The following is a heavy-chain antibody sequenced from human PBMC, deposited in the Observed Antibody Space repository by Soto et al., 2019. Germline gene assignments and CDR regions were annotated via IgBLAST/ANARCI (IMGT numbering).Heavy chain of an antibody. D-gene: IGHD3-16*01. CDR2: TYYRSKWYN. V-gene: IGHV6-1*01. Sequence: SQTLSLTCAISGDSVSSNSAAWNWIRQSPSRGLEWLGRTYYRSKWYNDYAVSVKSRITINPDTSENQFSLQLNSVTPEDTAVYYCAKEKPGGADERNYYYGMDVWGQGTTVTVSS. J-gene: IGHJ6*02. CDR3: AKEKPGGADERNYYYGMDV. CDR1: GDSVSSNSAA.